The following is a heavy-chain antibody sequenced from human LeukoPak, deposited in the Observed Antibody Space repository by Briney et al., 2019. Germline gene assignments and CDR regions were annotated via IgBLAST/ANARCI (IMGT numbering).Heavy chain of an antibody. Sequence: SETLSLTCTVSGNSLTSSSHYWGWIPQPPGKRLQWVTSLHHTSRNYSNAAIKSLVSISVDTANTQFPLKVSPVTAATSGVYYCVAEMTASAAFDIWGQGTMVAVSS. CDR1: GNSLTSSSHY. CDR3: VAEMTASAAFDI. V-gene: IGHV4-39*01. CDR2: LHHTSRN. J-gene: IGHJ3*02. D-gene: IGHD2-21*02.